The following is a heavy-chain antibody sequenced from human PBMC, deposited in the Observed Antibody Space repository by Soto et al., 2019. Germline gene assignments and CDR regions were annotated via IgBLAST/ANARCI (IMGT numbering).Heavy chain of an antibody. CDR2: ISGSGGST. V-gene: IGHV3-23*01. D-gene: IGHD2-15*01. J-gene: IGHJ4*02. Sequence: EVQLLESGGGLVQPGGSLRLSCAASGFTFSSYAMSWVRQAPGKGLEWVSAISGSGGSTYYADSVQGRFTISRDNSKNTLYLQMNSLRADDTAVYYREKDIVVVVAATVNFDYWGQGTLVTVSS. CDR3: EKDIVVVVAATVNFDY. CDR1: GFTFSSYA.